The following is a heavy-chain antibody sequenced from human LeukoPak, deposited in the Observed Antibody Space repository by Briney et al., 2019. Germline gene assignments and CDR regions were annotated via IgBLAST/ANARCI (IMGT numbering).Heavy chain of an antibody. Sequence: GGSLRLSCAASGFTFSSYSMTWVRQAPGKGLEWVSSISSSSSYIYYADSVKGRFTISRDNAKNSLYLQMNSLRAEDTAVYYCARDPRSSGSSLRWGQGTLVTVSS. D-gene: IGHD3-10*01. J-gene: IGHJ4*02. V-gene: IGHV3-21*01. CDR2: ISSSSSYI. CDR1: GFTFSSYS. CDR3: ARDPRSSGSSLR.